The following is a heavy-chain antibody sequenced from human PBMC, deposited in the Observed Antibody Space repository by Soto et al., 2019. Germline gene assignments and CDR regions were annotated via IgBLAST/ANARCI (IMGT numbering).Heavy chain of an antibody. Sequence: PSETLSLTCTVSGGSISSYYWSWVRQPPGKGLEWIGYIYRSGSTNYNPSLKSRVTISVDRSKNQFSLNLTSVAAADTAVYYCARCLLRGHWYFDLWGRGTLVTVS. CDR1: GGSISSYY. CDR3: ARCLLRGHWYFDL. J-gene: IGHJ2*01. CDR2: IYRSGST. D-gene: IGHD4-17*01. V-gene: IGHV4-59*08.